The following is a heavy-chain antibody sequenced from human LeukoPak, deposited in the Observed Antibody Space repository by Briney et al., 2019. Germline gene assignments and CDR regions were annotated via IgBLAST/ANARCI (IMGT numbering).Heavy chain of an antibody. J-gene: IGHJ5*02. CDR1: GGSISSGGYS. CDR3: ARAVTIFHGLNWFDP. V-gene: IGHV4-30-2*01. Sequence: SQTLSLTCAASGGSISSGGYSWSWIRQPPGKGLEWIGYIYHSGSTYYNPSLKSRVTISVDRSKNQFSLKLSSVTAADTAVYYCARAVTIFHGLNWFDPWGQGTLVTVSS. CDR2: IYHSGST. D-gene: IGHD3-3*01.